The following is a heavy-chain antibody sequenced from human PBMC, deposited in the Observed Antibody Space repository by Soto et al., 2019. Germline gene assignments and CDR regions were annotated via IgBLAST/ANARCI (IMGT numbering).Heavy chain of an antibody. CDR3: ARDPRSSGPIDY. Sequence: QVQLVESGGGVVQPGRSLRLSCAASGFTFSSYGMHWVRQAPGKGLEWVAVIWYDGSNKYYADSVKGRFTISRDNSKNTLYLQMNSLRAEDTAVYYCARDPRSSGPIDYWGQGTLVAVSS. V-gene: IGHV3-33*01. D-gene: IGHD3-22*01. CDR2: IWYDGSNK. J-gene: IGHJ4*02. CDR1: GFTFSSYG.